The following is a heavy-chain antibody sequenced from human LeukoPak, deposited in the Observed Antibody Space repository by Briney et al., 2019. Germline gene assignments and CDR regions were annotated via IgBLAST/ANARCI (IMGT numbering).Heavy chain of an antibody. CDR3: VRDLMGSGSTTAYLHH. CDR2: ISRSSRHV. J-gene: IGHJ1*01. V-gene: IGHV3-21*01. Sequence: GGSLRLSCAASGFTYSDYSMNWVRQAPGKGLEWVSSISRSSRHVYYAGSVKVRFTISRNKAKNSLYLQMNSLRAEDMAVYFCVRDLMGSGSTTAYLHHWGQGTLVTVSS. D-gene: IGHD1-1*01. CDR1: GFTYSDYS.